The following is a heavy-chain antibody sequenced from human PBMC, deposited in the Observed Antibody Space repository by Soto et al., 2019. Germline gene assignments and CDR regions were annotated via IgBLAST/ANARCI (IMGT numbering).Heavy chain of an antibody. CDR2: ISAYNGNT. J-gene: IGHJ4*02. D-gene: IGHD2-2*01. Sequence: QVQLVQSGAEVKKPGASVKVSCKASGYTLTNYGISWVRQAPAQGLEWMGWISAYNGNTDYGQKLQGRVTMTTDTSTSPAYMELRSLRSDDTAVYYCARVGEYCVSSSCHDYLGQGTLVTVSS. CDR3: ARVGEYCVSSSCHDY. CDR1: GYTLTNYG. V-gene: IGHV1-18*01.